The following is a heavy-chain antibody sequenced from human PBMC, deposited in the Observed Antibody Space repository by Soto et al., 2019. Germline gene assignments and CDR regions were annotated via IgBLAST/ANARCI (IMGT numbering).Heavy chain of an antibody. Sequence: SGPTLVNPTETLTLTCTFSGFSLTSPGMCVSWIRQSPGKALEWLALIERDDDDKYYSTALKARLTISKDTRKNQVVLTMANMDPADTATYYCARAIRGPRRFNGMDVWGQGTTVTVSS. CDR2: IERDDDDK. CDR1: GFSLTSPGMC. CDR3: ARAIRGPRRFNGMDV. V-gene: IGHV2-70*13. J-gene: IGHJ6*02. D-gene: IGHD2-2*02.